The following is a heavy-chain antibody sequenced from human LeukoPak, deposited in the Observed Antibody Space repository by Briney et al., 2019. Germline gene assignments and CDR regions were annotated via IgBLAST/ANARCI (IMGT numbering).Heavy chain of an antibody. V-gene: IGHV1-2*02. CDR2: INPNSGGT. CDR3: ARGRYSSSWSDY. CDR1: GYTFTDYY. Sequence: ASVKVSCKASGYTFTDYYMHWVRQAPGQGLEWMGWINPNSGGTNYAQKFQGRVTMTRDTSISTAYMELSRLRSDDTAVYYCARGRYSSSWSDYWGQGTLVTVSS. J-gene: IGHJ4*02. D-gene: IGHD6-13*01.